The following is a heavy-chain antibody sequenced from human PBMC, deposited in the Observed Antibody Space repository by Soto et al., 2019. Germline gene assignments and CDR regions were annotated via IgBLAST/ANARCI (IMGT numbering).Heavy chain of an antibody. CDR3: ARDRGIAAADQPWYSYYGKDV. CDR1: GGSISSYY. D-gene: IGHD6-13*01. V-gene: IGHV4-59*01. J-gene: IGHJ6*02. CDR2: IYYSGST. Sequence: SETLSLTCTVSGGSISSYYWSWIRQPPGKGLEWIGYIYYSGSTNYNPSLKSRVTISVDTSKNQFSLKLSSVTAADTAVYYCARDRGIAAADQPWYSYYGKDVWGQGTTVTVSS.